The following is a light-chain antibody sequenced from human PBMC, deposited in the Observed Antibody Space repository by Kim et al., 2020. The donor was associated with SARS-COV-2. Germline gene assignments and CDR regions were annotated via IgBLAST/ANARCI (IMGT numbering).Light chain of an antibody. J-gene: IGLJ3*02. CDR2: YDD. Sequence: RQRVTISCSGSSSNIGNNAVNWYQQLPGKAPKLLIYYDDQLPSGVSDRFSCSKSGTSASLAIGGLHSEDEADYYCAAWDDRLNGPVFGGGTQLTVL. V-gene: IGLV1-36*01. CDR3: AAWDDRLNGPV. CDR1: SSNIGNNA.